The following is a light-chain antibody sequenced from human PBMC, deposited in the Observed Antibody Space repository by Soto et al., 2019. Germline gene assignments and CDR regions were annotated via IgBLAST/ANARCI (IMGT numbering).Light chain of an antibody. CDR2: GVS. CDR3: QQYNDWPFT. V-gene: IGKV3-15*01. Sequence: EIVMTQSPGTLSVSPGERATLSCRASQSVSVNLAWYQQKPGQAPRLLIYGVSTRATGIPARFSGSESGTEFTLTIRSLQSEDFAVYYCQQYNDWPFTFGPGTKVAIK. J-gene: IGKJ3*01. CDR1: QSVSVN.